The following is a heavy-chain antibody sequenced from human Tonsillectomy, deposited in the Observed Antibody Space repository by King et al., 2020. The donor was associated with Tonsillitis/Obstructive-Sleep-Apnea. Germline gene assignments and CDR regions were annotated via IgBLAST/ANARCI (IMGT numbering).Heavy chain of an antibody. CDR3: VREGYSSGWYRN. V-gene: IGHV3-53*01. D-gene: IGHD6-19*01. Sequence: VKLVESGGGLVQPGGSLRLSCAASGFNVSSNYMSWVRRAPGKGLEWVSVIYSGGTTKYVESVRGRFTISRDNSKNTLFLQMNSLRAEDTAVYYCVREGYSSGWYRNWGQGTLVTVSS. CDR2: IYSGGTT. CDR1: GFNVSSNY. J-gene: IGHJ4*02.